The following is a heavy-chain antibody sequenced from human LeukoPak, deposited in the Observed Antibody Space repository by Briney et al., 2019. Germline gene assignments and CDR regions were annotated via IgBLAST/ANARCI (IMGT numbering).Heavy chain of an antibody. CDR2: ISYDGSNK. J-gene: IGHJ3*02. CDR1: GFTFSSYA. Sequence: PGGSLRLSCAASGFTFSSYAMHWVRQAPGKGLEWVAVISYDGSNKYYADSVKGRFTISRDNAKNSLYLQMNSLRAEDTAVYYCASDYYDSSGYAFDIWGQGTMVTVSS. CDR3: ASDYYDSSGYAFDI. V-gene: IGHV3-30-3*01. D-gene: IGHD3-22*01.